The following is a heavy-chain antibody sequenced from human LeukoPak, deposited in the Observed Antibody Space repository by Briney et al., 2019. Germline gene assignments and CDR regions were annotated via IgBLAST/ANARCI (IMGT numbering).Heavy chain of an antibody. CDR2: ISGSGGST. CDR1: GFTFSSYA. CDR3: AKDESSGWYHDAFDI. J-gene: IGHJ3*02. V-gene: IGHV3-23*01. Sequence: GGSLRLSCAASGFTFSSYAMSWVRQAPGKGLEWVSAISGSGGSTYYADSVKGRFTISRDNSKNTLYLQMNSLRAEDTAVYYGAKDESSGWYHDAFDIWGQGTMVTVSS. D-gene: IGHD6-19*01.